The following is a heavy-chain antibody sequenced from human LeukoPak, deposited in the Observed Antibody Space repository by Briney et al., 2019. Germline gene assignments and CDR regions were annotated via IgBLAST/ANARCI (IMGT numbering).Heavy chain of an antibody. CDR3: ARSIYDLWSVNYFDY. J-gene: IGHJ4*02. CDR2: ISYDGSNK. D-gene: IGHD3-3*01. Sequence: GRSLRLSCAASGFTFSSYAMHWVRQAPGKGLEWVAVISYDGSNKYYADSVKGRFTISRDNSKNTLYLQMNSLRAEDTAVYYCARSIYDLWSVNYFDYWGQGTLVTVSS. CDR1: GFTFSSYA. V-gene: IGHV3-30*01.